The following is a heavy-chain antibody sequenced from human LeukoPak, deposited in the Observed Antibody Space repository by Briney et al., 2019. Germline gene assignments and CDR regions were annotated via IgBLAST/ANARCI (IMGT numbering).Heavy chain of an antibody. Sequence: ASVKVSCKASGYTFTSYGISWVRQAPGQGLEWMGWISAYNGNTNYAQKLQGRVTITTHKSTSTAYMELSSLRSEDTAVYYCARRLVNGPEGAVADYYFDYWGQGTMVTVSS. CDR1: GYTFTSYG. CDR2: ISAYNGNT. J-gene: IGHJ4*03. CDR3: ARRLVNGPEGAVADYYFDY. V-gene: IGHV1-18*01. D-gene: IGHD6-19*01.